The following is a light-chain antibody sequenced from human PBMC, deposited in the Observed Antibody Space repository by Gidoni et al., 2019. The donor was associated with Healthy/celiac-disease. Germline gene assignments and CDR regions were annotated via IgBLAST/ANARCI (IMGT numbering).Light chain of an antibody. Sequence: DIVMTQSPDSLAVSLGERATINCKSSRSVLYSSNNKNYLAWYQQKPGQPPKLLIYWASTRESGVPDRFSGSGSGTDFTLTISSLQAEDVAVYYCQQYYSTPPTFXGXTKVEIK. CDR3: QQYYSTPPT. J-gene: IGKJ4*01. CDR2: WAS. CDR1: RSVLYSSNNKNY. V-gene: IGKV4-1*01.